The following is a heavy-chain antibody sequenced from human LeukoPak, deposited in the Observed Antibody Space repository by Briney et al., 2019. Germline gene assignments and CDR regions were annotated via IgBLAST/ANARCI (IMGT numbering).Heavy chain of an antibody. V-gene: IGHV3-21*01. CDR3: ASANGGHDAFDI. J-gene: IGHJ3*02. Sequence: PGGSLRLSCAATGFTFSSYSMNWVRQAPGKGLEWVSSISSSSSYIYYADSVKGRFTISRDNAKNSLYLQMNSLRAEDTAVYYCASANGGHDAFDIWGQGTMVTVSS. CDR1: GFTFSSYS. CDR2: ISSSSSYI.